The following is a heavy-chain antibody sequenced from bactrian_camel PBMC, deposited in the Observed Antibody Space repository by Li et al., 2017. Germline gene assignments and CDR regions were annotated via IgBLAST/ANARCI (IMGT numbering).Heavy chain of an antibody. CDR2: ISGYGTA. CDR3: ALTPRSASLPK. D-gene: IGHD2*01. J-gene: IGHJ4*01. CDR1: RTTNNKYS. V-gene: IGHV3S1*01. Sequence: HVQLVESGGGLVQPGGSLRLSCTASRTTNNKYSFYWVRQAPGKGLEWVSGISGYGTAGHAAPVKGRFTISRASTKDTVYLQMDNLQPGDTAVYYCALTPRSASLPKWGQGTQVTVS.